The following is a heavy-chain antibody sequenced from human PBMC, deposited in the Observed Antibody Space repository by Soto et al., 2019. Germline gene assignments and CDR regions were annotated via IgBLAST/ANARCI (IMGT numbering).Heavy chain of an antibody. D-gene: IGHD5-18*01. CDR1: GGTFSTYI. CDR2: IIPILGIT. CDR3: ACYTEGHQFDY. Sequence: SVKVSCKTSGGTFSTYIITWVRQAPGQGLQWMGRIIPILGITNYAQRFQGRVTITADRSTSTAYMEVSSLRSEDTAVYYCACYTEGHQFDYWGQGTLVTVSS. V-gene: IGHV1-69*02. J-gene: IGHJ4*02.